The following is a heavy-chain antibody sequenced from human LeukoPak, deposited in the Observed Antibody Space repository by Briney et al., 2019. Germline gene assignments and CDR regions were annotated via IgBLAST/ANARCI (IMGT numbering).Heavy chain of an antibody. CDR3: VRNGIYPLIYYDS. CDR1: GYTFTYYT. J-gene: IGHJ4*02. D-gene: IGHD5-12*01. Sequence: GASVKISCKASGYTFTYYTMNWVRQAPGQGLEWIGWINTNTGNPTYAQGFTGRFVFPLDTSVSAAFLQISSLKAADTAVYYCVRNGIYPLIYYDSWGQGTLVTVSS. CDR2: INTNTGNP. V-gene: IGHV7-4-1*02.